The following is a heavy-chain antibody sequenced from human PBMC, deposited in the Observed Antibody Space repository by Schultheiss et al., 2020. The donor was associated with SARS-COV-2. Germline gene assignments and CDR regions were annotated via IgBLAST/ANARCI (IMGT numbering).Heavy chain of an antibody. D-gene: IGHD2/OR15-2a*01. CDR2: IYYSGST. CDR3: ARDKRGGAFYVSGVFDP. Sequence: LRLSCAVYGGSFSGYYWSWIRQPPGKGLEWIGYIYYSGSTYYNPSLKSRVTISVDTSKNQFSLKLSSVTAADTAVYYCARDKRGGAFYVSGVFDPWGQGTLVTVSS. J-gene: IGHJ5*02. CDR1: GGSFSGYY. V-gene: IGHV4-34*09.